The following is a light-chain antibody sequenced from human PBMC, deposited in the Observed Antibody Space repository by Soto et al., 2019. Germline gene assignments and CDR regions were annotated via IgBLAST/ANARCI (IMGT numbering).Light chain of an antibody. V-gene: IGKV2-30*02. CDR3: MQGTHWPIT. J-gene: IGKJ5*01. CDR1: QSLVHSDGIAY. CDR2: KVS. Sequence: DVVMTQSPLSLPVTLGQPASMWFRSNQSLVHSDGIAYFSWFQQRPGRSPRRLIYKVSNRDSGVPARFSGSGSGTDFALKISRVEAEDVGVYYCMQGTHWPITFGQGTRLEI.